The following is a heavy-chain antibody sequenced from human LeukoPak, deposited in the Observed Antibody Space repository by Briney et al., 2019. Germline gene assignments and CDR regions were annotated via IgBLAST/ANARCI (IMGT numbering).Heavy chain of an antibody. Sequence: GGSLRLSCAASGFTFSSYWMSWVRQAPGKGLEWMANIKQDGSEKYYVDSVKGRFTISRDNAKNSLYLQMNSLRAEDTAVYYCARGVGYSSSTPPVWFDPWGQGTLVTVSS. CDR2: IKQDGSEK. V-gene: IGHV3-7*01. D-gene: IGHD6-6*01. J-gene: IGHJ5*02. CDR1: GFTFSSYW. CDR3: ARGVGYSSSTPPVWFDP.